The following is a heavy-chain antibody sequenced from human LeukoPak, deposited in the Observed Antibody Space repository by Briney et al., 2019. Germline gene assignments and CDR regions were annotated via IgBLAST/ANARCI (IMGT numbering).Heavy chain of an antibody. CDR3: ARDRKVRGTNSDYFDY. Sequence: PSQTLSLTCTVSGGSISSGSYYWSWIRQPAGKGLEWIGRIYTSGSTNYNPSLKSRVTISVDTSKNQFSLKLSSVTAADMAVYYCARDRKVRGTNSDYFDYWGQGTLVTVSS. CDR2: IYTSGST. J-gene: IGHJ4*02. CDR1: GGSISSGSYY. D-gene: IGHD3-10*01. V-gene: IGHV4-61*02.